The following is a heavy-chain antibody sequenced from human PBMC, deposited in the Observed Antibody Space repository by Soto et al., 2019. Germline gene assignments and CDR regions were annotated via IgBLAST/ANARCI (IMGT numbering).Heavy chain of an antibody. CDR2: IYWDDDK. CDR3: AHSQRGPRDF. V-gene: IGHV2-5*02. Sequence: QITLKESGPTLVRPTQTLTLTCTFSGFSLSTTGVAVAWLRQPPGEALEWLGLIYWDDDKRYNSSLKSRLTITKDTSRDQVVLAMTNMDPMDTATYFCAHSQRGPRDFWGPGILVTVSS. CDR1: GFSLSTTGVA. J-gene: IGHJ4*02. D-gene: IGHD5-12*01.